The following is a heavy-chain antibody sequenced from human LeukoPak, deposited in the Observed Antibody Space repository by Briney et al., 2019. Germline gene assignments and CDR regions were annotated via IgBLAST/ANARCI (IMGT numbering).Heavy chain of an antibody. Sequence: PSETLSLTCTVSGASISILYWSWIRQPPGRGLEWIGYIYDSGSTNYNPSLKSRVTISVDTSKNQFSLKLSSVTAADTAVYYCARDTYDILTGYYTGQDPWGQGTLVTVSS. CDR3: ARDTYDILTGYYTGQDP. CDR1: GASISILY. J-gene: IGHJ5*02. V-gene: IGHV4-59*11. D-gene: IGHD3-9*01. CDR2: IYDSGST.